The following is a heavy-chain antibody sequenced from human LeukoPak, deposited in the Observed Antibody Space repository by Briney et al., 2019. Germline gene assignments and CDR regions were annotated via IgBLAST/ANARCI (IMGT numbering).Heavy chain of an antibody. V-gene: IGHV4-59*08. CDR3: ARHPLGYYGSGTYYNGGYFDY. D-gene: IGHD3-10*01. Sequence: SETLSLTCTVSGSSTSSYYWSWIRQPPGKGLEWIGYIYYSGSTNYNPSLKSRVTISVDTSKNQFSLKLSSVTAADTAVYYCARHPLGYYGSGTYYNGGYFDYWGQGTLVTVSS. CDR1: GSSTSSYY. CDR2: IYYSGST. J-gene: IGHJ4*02.